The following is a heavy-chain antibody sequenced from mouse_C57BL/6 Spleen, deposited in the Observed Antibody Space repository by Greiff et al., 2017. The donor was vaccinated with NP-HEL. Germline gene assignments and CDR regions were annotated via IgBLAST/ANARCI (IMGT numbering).Heavy chain of an antibody. CDR3: ARYGSGSSYGYGYFDV. D-gene: IGHD1-1*01. Sequence: EVQLQQSGAELVKPGASVKLSCTASGFNIKDYYMHWVKQRTEQGLEWIGRIDPEDGETKYAPKFKGKATITADTSSNTAYLQLSSLTSEDTAVDYCARYGSGSSYGYGYFDVWGTRTTVTVSS. J-gene: IGHJ1*03. CDR2: IDPEDGET. CDR1: GFNIKDYY. V-gene: IGHV14-2*01.